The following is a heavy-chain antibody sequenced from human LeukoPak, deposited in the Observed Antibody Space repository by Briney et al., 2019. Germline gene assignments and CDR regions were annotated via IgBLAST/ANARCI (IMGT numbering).Heavy chain of an antibody. CDR2: ISAYNGNT. V-gene: IGHV1-18*01. Sequence: ASVKVSCTASGYTFTSYGISWVRQAPGQGLEWMGWISAYNGNTNYAQKLQGRVTMTTDTSTSTAYMELRSLRSDDTAVYYCARDWAYGSGSSRPIDYWGQGTLVTVSS. CDR3: ARDWAYGSGSSRPIDY. J-gene: IGHJ4*02. D-gene: IGHD3-10*01. CDR1: GYTFTSYG.